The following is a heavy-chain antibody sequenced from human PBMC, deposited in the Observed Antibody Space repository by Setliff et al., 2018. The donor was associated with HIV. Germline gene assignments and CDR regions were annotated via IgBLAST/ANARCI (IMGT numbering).Heavy chain of an antibody. CDR3: ARISVASRYNSDMDV. Sequence: GGSLRLSCEASGFIFSTYGMHWVRQAPGKGLEWVAFIRSDETNKYDSDSVKGRVTISRDTSKNPLFLQINSLRPEDTAVYYCARISVASRYNSDMDVWGKGTTVTVSS. D-gene: IGHD5-12*01. V-gene: IGHV3-30*02. CDR2: IRSDETNK. J-gene: IGHJ6*03. CDR1: GFIFSTYG.